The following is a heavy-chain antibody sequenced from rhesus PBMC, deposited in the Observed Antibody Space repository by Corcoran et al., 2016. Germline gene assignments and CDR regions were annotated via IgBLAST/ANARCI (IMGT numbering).Heavy chain of an antibody. D-gene: IGHD5-24*01. Sequence: QVQLQESGPGLVKPSETLSLTCAVSGGSISSDYWTWIRQPPGKGLEWIGRISRSGGSTDYNPSLKSRVTISTDTLKNQFSLMLSAGTAADTAVYYCASKTVGTVWGSSYFHYWGQGVLVTVSS. J-gene: IGHJ4*01. CDR1: GGSISSDY. V-gene: IGHV4-173*01. CDR2: ISRSGGST. CDR3: ASKTVGTVWGSSYFHY.